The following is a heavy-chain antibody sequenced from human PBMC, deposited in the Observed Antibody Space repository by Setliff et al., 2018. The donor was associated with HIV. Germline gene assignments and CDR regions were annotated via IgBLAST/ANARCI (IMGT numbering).Heavy chain of an antibody. CDR3: AKSCDVPSKPGPYYYSMDV. CDR1: GFNFGDYT. D-gene: IGHD2-2*01. V-gene: IGHV3-23*01. CDR2: ISGSGGST. Sequence: GGSLRLSCAASGFNFGDYTMQWVRQFPGKGLEWVSAISGSGGSTYYADSVKGRFTISRDNSKNTLFLQLNSLRVDDTAVYYCAKSCDVPSKPGPYYYSMDVWGKGTTVTVSS. J-gene: IGHJ6*03.